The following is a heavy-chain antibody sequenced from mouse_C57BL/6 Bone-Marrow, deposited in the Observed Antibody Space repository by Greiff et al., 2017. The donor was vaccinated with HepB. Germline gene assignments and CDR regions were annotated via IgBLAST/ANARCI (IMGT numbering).Heavy chain of an antibody. CDR1: GYTFTDYN. J-gene: IGHJ3*01. CDR3: ARASYGDDAAWFAY. D-gene: IGHD2-9*01. Sequence: EVQLQQSGPELVKPGASVKIPCKASGYTFTDYNMDWVKQSHGKSLEWIGDINPNNGGTIYNQKFKGKATLTVDKSSSTAYMELRSLTSEDTAVYYCARASYGDDAAWFAYWGQGTLVTVSA. V-gene: IGHV1-18*01. CDR2: INPNNGGT.